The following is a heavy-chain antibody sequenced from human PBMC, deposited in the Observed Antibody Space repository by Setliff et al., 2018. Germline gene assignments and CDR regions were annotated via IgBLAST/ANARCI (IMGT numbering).Heavy chain of an antibody. CDR2: IIPIFGTA. CDR1: GGTFSSYA. Sequence: SVKVSCKASGGTFSSYAISWVRQAPGQGLEWMGGIIPIFGTANYAQKFQGRVTITTDESTSTAYMELSSLRSEDTAVYYCARGRTDYDILTGYNLNYYYYMDVGGKGTTVTVAS. D-gene: IGHD3-9*01. J-gene: IGHJ6*03. V-gene: IGHV1-69*05. CDR3: ARGRTDYDILTGYNLNYYYYMDV.